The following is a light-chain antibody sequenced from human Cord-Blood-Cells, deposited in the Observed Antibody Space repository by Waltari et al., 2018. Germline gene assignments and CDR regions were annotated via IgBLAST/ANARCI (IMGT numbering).Light chain of an antibody. J-gene: IGLJ3*02. V-gene: IGLV1-47*01. CDR2: GKN. CDR3: AAWDDSLSGRV. Sequence: QPVLTQPPSASGTPGQRVTISCSGSRSNIVSDYVYGYQQPPGTAPNLLIYGKNQRPSGVPDRFSGSKSGTSASLAISGLRYEDEADYYCAAWDDSLSGRVFGGGTKLTVL. CDR1: RSNIVSDY.